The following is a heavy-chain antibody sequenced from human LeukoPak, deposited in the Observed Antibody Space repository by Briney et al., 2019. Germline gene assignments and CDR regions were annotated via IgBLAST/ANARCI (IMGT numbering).Heavy chain of an antibody. CDR1: GYTFISYG. J-gene: IGHJ4*02. V-gene: IGHV1-18*01. CDR3: ARVNDIAVVAAAAPHYEY. D-gene: IGHD2-15*01. Sequence: WASVKVSCKPSGYTFISYGISWVRQAPGQGLEWVGWISAYKGVTDYAQKFQGRVAVTTDTSTSTVYMELMSLTFEDTAVYYCARVNDIAVVAAAAPHYEYWGQGTLVTVSS. CDR2: ISAYKGVT.